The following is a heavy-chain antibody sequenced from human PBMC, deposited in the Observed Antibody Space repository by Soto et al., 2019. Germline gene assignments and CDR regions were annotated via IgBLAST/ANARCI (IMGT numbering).Heavy chain of an antibody. CDR3: ATDLRGSSSSWFDP. Sequence: ASVKVSCKASGYTFTTYGISWVRQAPGQGLEWMGWISAYSDNTNYAQHLQGRITVTTDTSTSTAYMELRSLRSDDTAVYYCATDLRGSSSSWFDPWGQGTLVTVSS. V-gene: IGHV1-18*01. CDR1: GYTFTTYG. J-gene: IGHJ5*02. CDR2: ISAYSDNT. D-gene: IGHD6-13*01.